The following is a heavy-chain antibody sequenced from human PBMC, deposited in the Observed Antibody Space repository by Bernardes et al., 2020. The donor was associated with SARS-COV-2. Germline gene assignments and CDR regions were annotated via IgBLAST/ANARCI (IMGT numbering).Heavy chain of an antibody. J-gene: IGHJ5*02. CDR3: AREVYSSSWYPGLWSDWFDA. Sequence: GGSLRLSCAASGFTFSSYWMHWVRQAPGKWLVWVSRINSDVSSTSYADSVKGRFTISRDNAKNTLYLQMNSLRAEDTAVYYCAREVYSSSWYPGLWSDWFDAGGQETLVTVSS. V-gene: IGHV3-74*01. D-gene: IGHD6-13*01. CDR1: GFTFSSYW. CDR2: INSDVSST.